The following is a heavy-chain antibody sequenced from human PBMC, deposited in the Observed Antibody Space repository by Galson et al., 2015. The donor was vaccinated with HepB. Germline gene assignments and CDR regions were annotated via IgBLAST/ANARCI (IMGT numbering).Heavy chain of an antibody. J-gene: IGHJ4*02. D-gene: IGHD6-19*01. CDR1: GFTFSYYA. CDR2: ISYDGSNE. V-gene: IGHV3-30*18. Sequence: SLRLSCAASGFTFSYYAMSWVRQAPGKGLEWVAVISYDGSNEYYADSVKGRFTISRDNSKNTLYLQMNSLRADDTSVYYCAKAGGVQWLAPDYWGQGTLVTVSS. CDR3: AKAGGVQWLAPDY.